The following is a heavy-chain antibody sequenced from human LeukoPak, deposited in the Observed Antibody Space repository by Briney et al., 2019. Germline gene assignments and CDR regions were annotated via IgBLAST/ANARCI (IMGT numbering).Heavy chain of an antibody. V-gene: IGHV3-21*01. CDR2: ISTTGTYT. D-gene: IGHD2-15*01. J-gene: IGHJ4*02. CDR1: GFTFSNYA. Sequence: GGSLRLSCAASGFTFSNYAINWVRQAPGEGLEWFSSISTTGTYTDYADSVKGRFTISRDNTKNSVFLQMNGLKAEDTAVYYCARIQTSSGASHYYFDYWGQGSLVTVSS. CDR3: ARIQTSSGASHYYFDY.